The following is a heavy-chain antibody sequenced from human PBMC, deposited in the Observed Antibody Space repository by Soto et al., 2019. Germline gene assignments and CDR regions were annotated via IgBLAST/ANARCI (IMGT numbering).Heavy chain of an antibody. D-gene: IGHD2-15*01. J-gene: IGHJ4*02. CDR3: TRSIGPSFYSSFDY. CDR2: TDYSGNT. CDR1: SDSISSYY. V-gene: IGHV4-59*01. Sequence: SETLSLTCTVSSDSISSYYWIWIRQSPGKGLEWIGYTDYSGNTNYNPSLKSRVTISRDNAKNSLYLQMNSLRGEDTAFYYCTRSIGPSFYSSFDYFGQGTLVTVSS.